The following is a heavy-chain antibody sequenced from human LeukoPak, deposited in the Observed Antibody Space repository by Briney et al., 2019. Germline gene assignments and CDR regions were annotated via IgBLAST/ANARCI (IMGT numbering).Heavy chain of an antibody. CDR3: ARDGAAPMHYYGMDV. CDR1: GFTFSSYS. Sequence: NPGGSLRLSCAASGFTFSSYSMNWVRQAPGKGLEWVSSISSSSSYIYYADSVKGRFTISRDNAKNSLYLQMNSLRAEDTAVYYCARDGAAPMHYYGMDVWGQGTTVTVSS. J-gene: IGHJ6*02. V-gene: IGHV3-21*01. D-gene: IGHD1-26*01. CDR2: ISSSSSYI.